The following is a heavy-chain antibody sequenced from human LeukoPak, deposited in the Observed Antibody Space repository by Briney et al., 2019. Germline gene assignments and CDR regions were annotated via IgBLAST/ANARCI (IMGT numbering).Heavy chain of an antibody. Sequence: SHTLSLTRSVSGHSISTYYWSWIRQPAGKGLEWIAQIHTNGSTNFNPSLKSPDSISMDTPNNQFSLMISSVTAEDTAIYYCAGRGLSTGWTFDYWGQGTLVTVSS. CDR1: GHSISTYY. CDR2: IHTNGST. J-gene: IGHJ4*02. V-gene: IGHV4-4*07. D-gene: IGHD6-19*01. CDR3: AGRGLSTGWTFDY.